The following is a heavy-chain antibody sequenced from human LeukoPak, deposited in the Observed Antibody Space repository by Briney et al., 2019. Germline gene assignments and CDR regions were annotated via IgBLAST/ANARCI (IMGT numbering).Heavy chain of an antibody. Sequence: SQTLSLTCAISGDSVSSNSAAWNWIRQSPSRGLEWLGRTYYRSKWYNDYAVSVKGRIIISPDTSNNHFSLQLNSVTPEDTAVYYCARALPGRGRVYYFDYWGQGTLVTVSS. CDR3: ARALPGRGRVYYFDY. CDR2: TYYRSKWYN. D-gene: IGHD3-16*01. J-gene: IGHJ4*02. CDR1: GDSVSSNSAA. V-gene: IGHV6-1*01.